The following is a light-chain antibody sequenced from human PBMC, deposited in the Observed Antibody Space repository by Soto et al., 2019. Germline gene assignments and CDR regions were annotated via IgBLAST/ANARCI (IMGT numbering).Light chain of an antibody. V-gene: IGLV2-23*02. CDR1: AVGSYHL. CDR3: FSYAGSTIHYV. J-gene: IGLJ1*01. CDR2: EVT. Sequence: QSALTQPASVSGSPGQSITISCTGSAVGSYHLVSWYQQHPGKAPKLMIYEVTMRPSGVSNRFSGSKSGNTASLTISGLQAEDEADYYCFSYAGSTIHYVFGTGTKLTVL.